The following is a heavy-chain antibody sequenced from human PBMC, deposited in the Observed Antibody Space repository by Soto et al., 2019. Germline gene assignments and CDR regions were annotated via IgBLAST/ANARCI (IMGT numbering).Heavy chain of an antibody. J-gene: IGHJ4*02. D-gene: IGHD3-16*01. V-gene: IGHV1-46*01. Sequence: QVQLVQSGAEVKKPGASVKVSCKASGYTFTTYYMHWVRQAPGQGLEWLGIINPSDGSATYAHKFQGRVTITRDTSTSTVYMDLSSLTSEDTAVYYCARVQFASVWRYAGDYWGQGTLVTVSS. CDR1: GYTFTTYY. CDR3: ARVQFASVWRYAGDY. CDR2: INPSDGSA.